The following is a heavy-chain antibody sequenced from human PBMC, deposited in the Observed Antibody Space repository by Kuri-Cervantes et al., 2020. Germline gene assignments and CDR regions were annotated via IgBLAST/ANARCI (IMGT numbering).Heavy chain of an antibody. D-gene: IGHD4-17*01. CDR2: ISGSGGST. Sequence: GESLKISCAASGFTVSSYAMSWVRQAPGKGLEWVSAISGSGGSTYYADSVKGRFTISRDNSKNTLYLQMNSLRAEDTAVYYCAKDVYGDYDYYYYGMDVWGQGTTVTVSS. V-gene: IGHV3-23*01. J-gene: IGHJ6*02. CDR3: AKDVYGDYDYYYYGMDV. CDR1: GFTVSSYA.